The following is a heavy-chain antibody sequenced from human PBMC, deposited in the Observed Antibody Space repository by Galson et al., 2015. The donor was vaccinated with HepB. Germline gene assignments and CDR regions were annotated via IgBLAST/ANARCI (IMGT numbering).Heavy chain of an antibody. CDR3: ARDLFVDYYDSGSYRDGMDV. CDR1: GFIFNTYP. Sequence: SLRLSCAASGFIFNTYPMHWVRPAPGKGLEWVAVISYDGSNKYYADSVKGRFTISRDNSKNTLYQQMNSLRAEDTAVYYCARDLFVDYYDSGSYRDGMDVWGQGTLVTVSS. CDR2: ISYDGSNK. J-gene: IGHJ6*02. V-gene: IGHV3-30-3*01. D-gene: IGHD3-10*01.